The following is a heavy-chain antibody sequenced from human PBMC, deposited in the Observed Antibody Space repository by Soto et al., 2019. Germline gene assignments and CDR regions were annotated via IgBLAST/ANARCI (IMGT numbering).Heavy chain of an antibody. Sequence: XETLSLTCTVSGGSISRYYWSWIRQPPGKGLEWIGYMYNTGSTVYNPSFKSRVTISVDRSKNQFSLKLSSVPAADTAVYYCARARYYASGXRTSYYFDYWDQGTLVTVSS. D-gene: IGHD3-10*01. J-gene: IGHJ4*02. V-gene: IGHV4-59*12. CDR2: MYNTGST. CDR3: ARARYYASGXRTSYYFDY. CDR1: GGSISRYY.